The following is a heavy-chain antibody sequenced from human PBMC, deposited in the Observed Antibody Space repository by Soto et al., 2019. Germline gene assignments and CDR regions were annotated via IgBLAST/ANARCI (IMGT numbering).Heavy chain of an antibody. Sequence: GGSLRLSCTASGFTFDDYAMSWFRQAPGKGLEWVGFIRSKAYGGTTENAASLKGRFTISRDDSKSIAYLQMNSLKTEDTAVYYCTRAFVEGTNRAAWFDPWGQGTLVTVSS. CDR1: GFTFDDYA. CDR3: TRAFVEGTNRAAWFDP. V-gene: IGHV3-49*03. J-gene: IGHJ5*02. CDR2: IRSKAYGGTT. D-gene: IGHD6-13*01.